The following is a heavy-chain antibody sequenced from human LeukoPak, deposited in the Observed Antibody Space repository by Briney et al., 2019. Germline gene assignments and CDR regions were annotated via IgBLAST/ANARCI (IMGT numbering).Heavy chain of an antibody. J-gene: IGHJ4*02. CDR3: ARRAGAYSHPYDY. CDR1: GVTFSTFA. CDR2: IFPSGGEI. Sequence: PGGSLRLSCEASGVTFSTFAMIWVRQPPGKGLEWISSIFPSGGEIHYADSVRGRFTISRDNSKNTLYLQMNSLRAEDTAVYYCARRAGAYSHPYDYWGQGTLVTVSS. V-gene: IGHV3-23*01. D-gene: IGHD4/OR15-4a*01.